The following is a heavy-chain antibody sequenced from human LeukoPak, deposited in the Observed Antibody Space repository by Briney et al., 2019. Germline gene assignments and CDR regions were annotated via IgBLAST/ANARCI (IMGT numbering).Heavy chain of an antibody. CDR1: GFTFSSYW. Sequence: GGSLRLSCAASGFTFSSYWMSWVRQAPGKGLXXXXNIKQDGSEKYYVDSVKGRFTISRDNAKNSLYLQMNSLRAEDTAVYYCARDHSYDYVWGSYEDYWGQGTLVTVSS. V-gene: IGHV3-7*01. CDR3: ARDHSYDYVWGSYEDY. CDR2: IKQDGSEK. D-gene: IGHD3-16*01. J-gene: IGHJ4*02.